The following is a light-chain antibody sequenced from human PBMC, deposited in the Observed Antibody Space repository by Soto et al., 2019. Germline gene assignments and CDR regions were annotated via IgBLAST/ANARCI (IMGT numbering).Light chain of an antibody. Sequence: EIVMTQAQATLSVSPGERATLSCRASQSVSSNLAWYQQKPGQAPRLLRYGASTRATGIPARFSDSVSGTEFTLTISSLQSEDFALYFCQQRSNWPSITFGQGTRLEI. J-gene: IGKJ5*01. V-gene: IGKV3-15*01. CDR1: QSVSSN. CDR3: QQRSNWPSIT. CDR2: GAS.